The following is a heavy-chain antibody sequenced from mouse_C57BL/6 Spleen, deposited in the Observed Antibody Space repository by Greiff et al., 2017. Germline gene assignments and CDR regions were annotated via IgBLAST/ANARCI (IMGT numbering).Heavy chain of an antibody. Sequence: VQLQQSGAELARPGASVKLSCKASGYTFTSYGISWVKQRTGQGLEWIGEIYPRSGNTYYNEKFKGKATLTADKSSSTAYMELRSLTSEDSAVYFCARGGGLRRGYAMDYWGQGTSVTVSS. J-gene: IGHJ4*01. CDR2: IYPRSGNT. CDR1: GYTFTSYG. V-gene: IGHV1-81*01. D-gene: IGHD2-4*01. CDR3: ARGGGLRRGYAMDY.